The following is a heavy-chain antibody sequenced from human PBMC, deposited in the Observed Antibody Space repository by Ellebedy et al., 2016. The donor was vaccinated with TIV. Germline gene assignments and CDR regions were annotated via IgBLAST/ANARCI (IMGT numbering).Heavy chain of an antibody. CDR2: IDPSDSYT. CDR1: GYSFTSYW. Sequence: GESLKISXKGSGYSFTSYWISWVRQMPGKGLEWMGRIDPSDSYTNYSPSFQGHVTISADKSISTAYLQWSSLKASDTAMYYCASHLGYSYGYRDYWGQGTLVTVSS. D-gene: IGHD5-18*01. J-gene: IGHJ4*02. V-gene: IGHV5-10-1*01. CDR3: ASHLGYSYGYRDY.